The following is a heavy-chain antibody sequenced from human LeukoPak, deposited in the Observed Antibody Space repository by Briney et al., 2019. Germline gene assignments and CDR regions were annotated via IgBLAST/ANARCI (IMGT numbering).Heavy chain of an antibody. CDR1: GFTVSSNY. Sequence: GGSLRLSCAASGFTVSSNYMSWVRQAPGKGLEWVAIIKQDGGEKYYVDSVKGRFTISRDNAKNSPYLQMNSLRAEDTAVYYCARRAVAGYYFDYWGQGTLVTVSS. CDR3: ARRAVAGYYFDY. CDR2: IKQDGGEK. J-gene: IGHJ4*02. V-gene: IGHV3-7*03. D-gene: IGHD6-19*01.